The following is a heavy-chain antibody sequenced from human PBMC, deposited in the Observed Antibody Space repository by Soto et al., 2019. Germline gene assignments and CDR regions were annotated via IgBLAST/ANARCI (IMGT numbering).Heavy chain of an antibody. D-gene: IGHD1-1*01. V-gene: IGHV3-30*18. Sequence: GGSLRLSCAASGFTFKSYGMHFVRQAPGKGLEWVAVISYDGNNKYYADSVKGRFTISRDIPKNTLYLQLNSLRAEDTAVYYCAKEGLYKTLDYWGQGTLVTVSS. CDR2: ISYDGNNK. CDR3: AKEGLYKTLDY. J-gene: IGHJ4*02. CDR1: GFTFKSYG.